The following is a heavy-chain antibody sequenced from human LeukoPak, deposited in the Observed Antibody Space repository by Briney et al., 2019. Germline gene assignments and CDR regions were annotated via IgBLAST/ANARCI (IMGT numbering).Heavy chain of an antibody. CDR2: IWYDGSNI. CDR3: ARERGVRYCSSTSCRTTYNWFDP. D-gene: IGHD2-2*01. Sequence: PGRSLRLSCAASGFTFSSYGMHWVRQAPGKGLEWVAVIWYDGSNIYYADSVKGRFTISRDNSKNTLYLQMNSLRAEDTAVYYCARERGVRYCSSTSCRTTYNWFDPWGQGTLVTVSS. J-gene: IGHJ5*02. CDR1: GFTFSSYG. V-gene: IGHV3-33*01.